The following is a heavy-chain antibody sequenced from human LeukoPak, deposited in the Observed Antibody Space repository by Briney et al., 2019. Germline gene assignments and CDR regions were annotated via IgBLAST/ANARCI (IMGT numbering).Heavy chain of an antibody. CDR1: GFTFSSYS. V-gene: IGHV3-23*01. D-gene: IGHD4-17*01. J-gene: IGHJ6*02. CDR2: ISGSGGST. CDR3: ATTTVTTRTYYYYGMDV. Sequence: GGSLRLSCAASGFTFSSYSMNWVRQAPGKGLEWVSAISGSGGSTYYADSVKGRFTISRDNSKNTLYLQMNSLRAEDTAVYYCATTTVTTRTYYYYGMDVWGQGTTVTVSS.